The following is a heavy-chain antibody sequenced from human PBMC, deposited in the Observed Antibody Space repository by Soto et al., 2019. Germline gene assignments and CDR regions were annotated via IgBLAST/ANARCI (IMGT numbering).Heavy chain of an antibody. CDR1: GGSFSGYY. CDR2: IDHSGST. CDR3: AGETADYDFLTAPTTFDF. D-gene: IGHD3-9*01. V-gene: IGHV4-34*02. Sequence: QVQLQQWGAGLLKPSETLSLTCAVSGGSFSGYYWNWIRQPPGKGLEWIGEIDHSGSTTYNPSLKSRVTISVDKSKRDISLKLTSVTAADTAVYYCAGETADYDFLTAPTTFDFWGQGTMVTVSS. J-gene: IGHJ3*01.